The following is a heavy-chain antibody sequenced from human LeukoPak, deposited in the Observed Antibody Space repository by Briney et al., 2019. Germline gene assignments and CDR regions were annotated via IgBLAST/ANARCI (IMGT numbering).Heavy chain of an antibody. Sequence: GGSLRLSCAASGFTFSNAWMSWVRQAPGKGLEWVGRIKSKTDGGTTDYAAPVKGRFTISRDDSKNTPYLQMNSLKTEDTAVYYCTTGPSYDYVWGSYRYTPFDYWGQGTLVTVSS. J-gene: IGHJ4*02. CDR2: IKSKTDGGTT. CDR3: TTGPSYDYVWGSYRYTPFDY. CDR1: GFTFSNAW. D-gene: IGHD3-16*02. V-gene: IGHV3-15*01.